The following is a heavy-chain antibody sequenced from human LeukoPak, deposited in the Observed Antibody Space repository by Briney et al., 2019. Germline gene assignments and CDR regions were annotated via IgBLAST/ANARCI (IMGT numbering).Heavy chain of an antibody. Sequence: PGRSLRLSCAASGFTFSSYGMHWVRQAPGKGLEWVAVIWYDGSNKYYADSVKGRFTISRDNSKNTLYLQMNSLRAEDTAVYYCARVVGATTVLDYFDYWGQGTLVTVSS. V-gene: IGHV3-33*01. CDR2: IWYDGSNK. D-gene: IGHD1-26*01. CDR3: ARVVGATTVLDYFDY. J-gene: IGHJ4*02. CDR1: GFTFSSYG.